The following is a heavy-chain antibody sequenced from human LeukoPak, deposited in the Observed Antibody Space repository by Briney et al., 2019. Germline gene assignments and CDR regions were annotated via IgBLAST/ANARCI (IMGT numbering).Heavy chain of an antibody. J-gene: IGHJ4*02. Sequence: GGSLRLSCEASGFTFSNYWMHWVGQGPGKELVWISRINSDGSSTSYADSVKGRFTISRDNPKNTLYLQMNSLRVEDTAVYYCARGGFGGYDSSFDYWGQGTLVTVSS. CDR1: GFTFSNYW. CDR3: ARGGFGGYDSSFDY. CDR2: INSDGSST. D-gene: IGHD5-12*01. V-gene: IGHV3-74*01.